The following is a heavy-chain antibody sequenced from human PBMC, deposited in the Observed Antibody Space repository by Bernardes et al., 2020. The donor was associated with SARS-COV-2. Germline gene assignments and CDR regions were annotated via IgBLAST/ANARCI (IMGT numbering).Heavy chain of an antibody. V-gene: IGHV4-39*01. D-gene: IGHD1-26*01. Sequence: SETLSLTCTVSGGSISGHNDYWGWIRQPPGKGLEWIGYVHYGGSTNYNQSLKSRVTISVDTSKSQFSLKLSSVTAADTAVYYCARLEGAMGDRYYYYYGMDVWGQGIPVTVSS. CDR3: ARLEGAMGDRYYYYYGMDV. CDR1: GGSISGHNDY. CDR2: VHYGGST. J-gene: IGHJ6*02.